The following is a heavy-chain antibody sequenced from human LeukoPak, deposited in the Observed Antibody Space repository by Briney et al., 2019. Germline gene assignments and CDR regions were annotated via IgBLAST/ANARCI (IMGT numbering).Heavy chain of an antibody. CDR3: ARVCSTSCYDAFDI. J-gene: IGHJ3*02. CDR2: IYTSGST. V-gene: IGHV4-61*02. D-gene: IGHD2-2*01. Sequence: SETLSPTCTVSGGSISSGSYYWSWIRQPAGKGLEWIGRIYTSGSTNYNPSLKSRVTISVDTSKNQFSLKLSSVTAADTAVYYCARVCSTSCYDAFDIWGQGTMVTVSS. CDR1: GGSISSGSYY.